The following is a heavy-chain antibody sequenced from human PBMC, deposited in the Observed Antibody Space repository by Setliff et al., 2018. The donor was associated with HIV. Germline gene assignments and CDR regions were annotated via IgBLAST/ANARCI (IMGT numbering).Heavy chain of an antibody. Sequence: SETLSLTCTVSGGSISSYYWSWIRQPPGKGLEWIGYIYYSGTTNYNPSLKSRVTISVDTSKSQFSLKLSSVTAADTAVYYCARHVGYSSSSLDYWGQGTLVTVSS. D-gene: IGHD6-6*01. CDR1: GGSISSYY. J-gene: IGHJ4*02. V-gene: IGHV4-59*08. CDR2: IYYSGTT. CDR3: ARHVGYSSSSLDY.